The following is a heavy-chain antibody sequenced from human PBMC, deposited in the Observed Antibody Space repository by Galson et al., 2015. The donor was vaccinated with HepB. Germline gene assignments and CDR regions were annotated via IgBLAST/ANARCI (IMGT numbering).Heavy chain of an antibody. V-gene: IGHV1-18*01. J-gene: IGHJ6*03. CDR3: ARRSTYYYGSGSYLGYYYYMDV. D-gene: IGHD3-10*01. CDR1: GYTFTSYG. CDR2: ISAYNGNT. Sequence: SVKVSCKASGYTFTSYGISWVRQAPGQGLEWMGWISAYNGNTNYAQKLQGRVTMTTDTSTSTAYMELRSLRSDDTAVYYCARRSTYYYGSGSYLGYYYYMDVWGKGTTVTVSS.